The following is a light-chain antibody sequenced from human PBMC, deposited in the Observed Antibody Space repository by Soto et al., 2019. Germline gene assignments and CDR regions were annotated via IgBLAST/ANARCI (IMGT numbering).Light chain of an antibody. CDR2: EVS. CDR1: SSDGGGYNY. CDR3: SSHTSSSTWV. V-gene: IGLV2-14*01. J-gene: IGLJ3*02. Sequence: QSALTQPASVSGSPGQSITISCTGTSSDGGGYNYVSWYQQHPGKAPKLMIYEVSNRPSGVSNRFSGSKSGNTASLTISGLQAEDEADYYCSSHTSSSTWVFGGGTKLTVL.